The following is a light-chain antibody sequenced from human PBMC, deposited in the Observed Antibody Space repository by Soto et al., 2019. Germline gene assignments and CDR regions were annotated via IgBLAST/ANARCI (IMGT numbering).Light chain of an antibody. Sequence: ETVMTQSPGTLSMSPGERATLSCRASQSVGSNLAWYQQKPGQAPRHLIYGASTRATGIPARFSGSGSGTEFTLTISSLQSEDFAVYYCQQYNNWWTFGQGTKVDI. CDR2: GAS. CDR3: QQYNNWWT. J-gene: IGKJ1*01. CDR1: QSVGSN. V-gene: IGKV3-15*01.